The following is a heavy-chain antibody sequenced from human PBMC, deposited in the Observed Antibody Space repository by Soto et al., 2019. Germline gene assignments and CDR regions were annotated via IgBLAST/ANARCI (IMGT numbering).Heavy chain of an antibody. Sequence: QVQLVQSGAEVKKPGSSVKVSCKASGGTFSSYAISWVRQAPGQGLEWMGGIIPIFGTANYAQKFQGRVKITADESPSRAYMELSSLRSEDTAVYYCARGRDIVVVVAATPYYYYCGMDVWGQGTKVTVSS. CDR3: ARGRDIVVVVAATPYYYYCGMDV. CDR2: IIPIFGTA. D-gene: IGHD2-15*01. V-gene: IGHV1-69*01. J-gene: IGHJ6*02. CDR1: GGTFSSYA.